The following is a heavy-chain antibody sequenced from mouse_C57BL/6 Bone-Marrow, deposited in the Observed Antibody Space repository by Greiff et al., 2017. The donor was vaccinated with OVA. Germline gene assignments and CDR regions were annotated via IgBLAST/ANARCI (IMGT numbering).Heavy chain of an antibody. J-gene: IGHJ4*01. CDR1: GYTFTSYW. D-gene: IGHD1-1*01. CDR3: ARPTIYYYGSSYDYYAMDY. V-gene: IGHV1-69*01. CDR2: IDPSDSYT. Sequence: QVQLKQPGAELVMPGASVKLSCKASGYTFTSYWMHWVKQRPGQGLEWIGEIDPSDSYTNYNQKFKGKSTLTVDKSSSTAYMQLSSLTSEDSAVYYCARPTIYYYGSSYDYYAMDYWGQGTSVTVSS.